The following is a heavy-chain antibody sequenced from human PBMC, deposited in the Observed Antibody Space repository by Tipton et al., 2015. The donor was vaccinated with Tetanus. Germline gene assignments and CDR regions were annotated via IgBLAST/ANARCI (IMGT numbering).Heavy chain of an antibody. Sequence: TLSLTCTVSGASVRAGDYYWDWIRQRPGKGLEWIGNIYYNGNTLENPSVKGRVTLSLDKSKNQFSLKLRSVTAADTAIYYCARSADNWFDPWGQGILVTVSS. CDR1: GASVRAGDYY. CDR2: IYYNGNT. CDR3: ARSADNWFDP. J-gene: IGHJ5*02. V-gene: IGHV4-39*01.